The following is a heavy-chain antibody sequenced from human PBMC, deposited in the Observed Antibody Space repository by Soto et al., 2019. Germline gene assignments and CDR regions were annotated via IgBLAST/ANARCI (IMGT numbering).Heavy chain of an antibody. Sequence: SETLSLTCTVSGGSISSGGYYWSWIRQHPGKGLEWIGYIYYSGSTYYNPSLKSRVTISVDTSKNQFSLKLSSVTAADTAVYYCARLGGDYNWYFDLWGRGTLVTVS. J-gene: IGHJ2*01. V-gene: IGHV4-31*03. CDR1: GGSISSGGYY. CDR2: IYYSGST. CDR3: ARLGGDYNWYFDL. D-gene: IGHD4-17*01.